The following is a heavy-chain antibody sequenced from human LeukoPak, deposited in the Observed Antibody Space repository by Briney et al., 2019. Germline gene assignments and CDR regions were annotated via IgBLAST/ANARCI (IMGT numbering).Heavy chain of an antibody. CDR2: IDWDDDT. CDR3: ARRSMTDYYLEY. V-gene: IGHV2-70*01. CDR1: GFSLSTNGMC. Sequence: ESGPTLVNPTQTLTLTCTLSGFSLSTNGMCVSWIRQPPGKALEWLALIDWDDDTYYSTSLKTRLTISKGTSKNQVVLTMTNMDPVDTATYYCARRSMTDYYLEYWGQGTLVTVSS. D-gene: IGHD2/OR15-2a*01. J-gene: IGHJ4*02.